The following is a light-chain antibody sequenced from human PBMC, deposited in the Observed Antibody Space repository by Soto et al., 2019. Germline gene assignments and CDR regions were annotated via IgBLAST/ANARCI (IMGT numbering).Light chain of an antibody. J-gene: IGKJ3*01. V-gene: IGKV3-11*01. CDR2: DAS. CDR1: QNVSSY. CDR3: QQRTNWLT. Sequence: EIVLTQSPATLSLSPGERVTLSCRASQNVSSYLAWYQQKPGQAPRLLIYDASDRATGIPARFSGSGSGTDFTLTISSLGHEDSAVYYCQQRTNWLTFGPGTKVDIK.